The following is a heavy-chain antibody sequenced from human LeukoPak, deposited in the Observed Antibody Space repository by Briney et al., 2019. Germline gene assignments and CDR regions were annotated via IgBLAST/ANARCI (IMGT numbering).Heavy chain of an antibody. CDR2: LYSGGST. V-gene: IGHV3-53*01. Sequence: PGGSLRLSCAASGFVVSTNYMSWVRQAPGKGLEWVSVLYSGGSTYYTDSVKGRFTISRDNSENTVHLEMNSLRADDTALYYCAKTIFGVTHAFDIWGQGTMVTVSS. J-gene: IGHJ3*02. D-gene: IGHD3-3*01. CDR1: GFVVSTNY. CDR3: AKTIFGVTHAFDI.